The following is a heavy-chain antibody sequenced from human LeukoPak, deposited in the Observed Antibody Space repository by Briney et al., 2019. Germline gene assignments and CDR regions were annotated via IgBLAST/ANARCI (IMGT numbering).Heavy chain of an antibody. J-gene: IGHJ4*02. CDR3: ATVLLRVRGSYYLDY. Sequence: SVKVSCKASGYTFTGYYMHWVRQAPGQGLEWMGIVNPSGGSTIYAQKFQGRVTMTEETSTDTAYMELSSLRSEDTAVYYCATVLLRVRGSYYLDYWGQGTLVTVSS. D-gene: IGHD3-10*01. CDR2: VNPSGGST. CDR1: GYTFTGYY. V-gene: IGHV1-46*01.